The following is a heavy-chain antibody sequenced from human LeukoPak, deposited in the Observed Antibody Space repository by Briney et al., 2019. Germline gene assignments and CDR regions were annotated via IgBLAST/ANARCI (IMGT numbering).Heavy chain of an antibody. Sequence: GGSLRLSCAASGFTFSSYSMNWVRQAPGKGLEWVSSISSSSSYIYYADSVKGRFTITRDNAKNSLYLQMNSLRAEDTAVYYCARAYSSGWYASTFDYWGQGTLVTVSS. J-gene: IGHJ4*02. CDR3: ARAYSSGWYASTFDY. CDR1: GFTFSSYS. V-gene: IGHV3-21*01. CDR2: ISSSSSYI. D-gene: IGHD6-19*01.